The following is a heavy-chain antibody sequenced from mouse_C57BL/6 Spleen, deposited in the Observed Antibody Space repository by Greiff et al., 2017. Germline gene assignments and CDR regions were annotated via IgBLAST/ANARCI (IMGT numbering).Heavy chain of an antibody. CDR3: ARRGYYGSSQDYFDY. Sequence: VQLQQSGAELVRPGPSVKMSCKASGYTFTNYWIGWAKQRPGHGLEWIGDIYPGGGYTNYNEKFKGKATLTADKSSSTAYMQFSSLTSEDSAIYYCARRGYYGSSQDYFDYWGQGTTLTVSS. D-gene: IGHD1-1*01. CDR1: GYTFTNYW. J-gene: IGHJ2*01. V-gene: IGHV1-63*01. CDR2: IYPGGGYT.